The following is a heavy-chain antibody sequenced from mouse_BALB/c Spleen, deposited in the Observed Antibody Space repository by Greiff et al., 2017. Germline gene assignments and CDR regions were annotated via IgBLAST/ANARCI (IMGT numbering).Heavy chain of an antibody. Sequence: VQLKQSGPELVKPGASVKMSCKASGYTFTSYVMHWVKQKPGQGLEWIGYINPYNDGTKYNEKFKGKATLTSDKSSSTAYMELSSLTSEDSAVYYCASPITTASFDYGGQGTTLTVSA. CDR3: ASPITTASFDY. CDR2: INPYNDGT. V-gene: IGHV1-14*01. CDR1: GYTFTSYV. J-gene: IGHJ2*01. D-gene: IGHD1-2*01.